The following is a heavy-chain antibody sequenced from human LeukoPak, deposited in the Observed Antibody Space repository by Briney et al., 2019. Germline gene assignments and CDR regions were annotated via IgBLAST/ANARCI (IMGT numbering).Heavy chain of an antibody. V-gene: IGHV4-61*02. Sequence: SETLSLTCTVSGGSISSVSYDWNSIRRPAGKGRGRNGRIYVTGCTDYNPSLKSRATISVDRSKNHFSLNLNSVTAADTAIYYWARAPTSSTSSSSPFDLWGQGTLVTVSP. CDR1: GGSISSVSYD. CDR2: IYVTGCT. D-gene: IGHD2-2*01. CDR3: ARAPTSSTSSSSPFDL. J-gene: IGHJ3*01.